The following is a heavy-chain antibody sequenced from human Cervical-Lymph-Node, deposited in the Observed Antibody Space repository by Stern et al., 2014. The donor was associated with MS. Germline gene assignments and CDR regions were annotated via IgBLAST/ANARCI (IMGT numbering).Heavy chain of an antibody. Sequence: EVQLVESGGGLVQPGGSLRLSCAASGFTISRNYMTWVRQAPGKGLEWVSGIDGGGTTYYADSVKGRSSISRDNSKNTVYVRVDRLRADDTAVYFCARETTVTMWARKDYHGMDVWGQGTTVTVSS. V-gene: IGHV3-66*01. D-gene: IGHD4-17*01. CDR2: IDGGGTT. J-gene: IGHJ6*02. CDR3: ARETTVTMWARKDYHGMDV. CDR1: GFTISRNY.